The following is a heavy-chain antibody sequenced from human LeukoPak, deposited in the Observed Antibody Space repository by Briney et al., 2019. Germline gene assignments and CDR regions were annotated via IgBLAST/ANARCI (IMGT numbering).Heavy chain of an antibody. CDR1: GGTFSSYA. J-gene: IGHJ6*03. CDR2: IIPILGIA. CDR3: ARLRGYCSSTSCSSFGYYMDV. V-gene: IGHV1-69*04. D-gene: IGHD2-2*01. Sequence: SVKVSCKASGGTFSSYAISWVRQAPGQGLEWMGRIIPILGIANYAQKFQGRVTITADKSTSTAYMELSSLRSEDTAVYYCARLRGYCSSTSCSSFGYYMDVWGKGTTVTVSS.